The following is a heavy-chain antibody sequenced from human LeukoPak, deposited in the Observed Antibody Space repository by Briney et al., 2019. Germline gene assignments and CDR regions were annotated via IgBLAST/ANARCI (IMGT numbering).Heavy chain of an antibody. J-gene: IGHJ4*02. CDR1: GGSISNYY. CDR2: INYSGST. V-gene: IGHV4-59*08. Sequence: SETLSLTCTVSGGSISNYYWSWIRQPPGRGLEWIGYINYSGSTNYNPPLKSRVTISVDTSKNQFSLKVTSVTAADTAVYYCARLNGGYWGQGTLVTVSS. D-gene: IGHD1-1*01. CDR3: ARLNGGY.